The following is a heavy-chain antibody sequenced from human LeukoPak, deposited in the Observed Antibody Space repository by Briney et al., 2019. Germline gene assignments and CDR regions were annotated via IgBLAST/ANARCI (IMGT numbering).Heavy chain of an antibody. CDR3: ARDQVVPAANHIFDY. CDR2: ISAYNGNT. D-gene: IGHD2-2*01. J-gene: IGHJ4*02. CDR1: GYTFTSYG. V-gene: IGHV1-18*01. Sequence: ASVKVSCKASGYTFTSYGISWVRQAPGQGLEWMGWISAYNGNTNYAQKFQGRVTITADKSTSTAYMELSSLRSEDTAVYYCARDQVVPAANHIFDYWGQGTLVTVSS.